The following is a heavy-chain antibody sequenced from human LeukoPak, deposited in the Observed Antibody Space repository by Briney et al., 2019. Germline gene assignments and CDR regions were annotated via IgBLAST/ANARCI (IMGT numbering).Heavy chain of an antibody. CDR3: ARVNYDFWSGYYTGSDFDY. CDR2: IYHSGST. Sequence: PSETLSLTCTVSGYSISSGYYWGWIRQPPGKGLEWIGSIYHSGSTYYNPSLKSRVTISVDTSKNQFSLKLSSVTAADTAVYYCARVNYDFWSGYYTGSDFDYWGQGTLVTVSS. V-gene: IGHV4-38-2*02. CDR1: GYSISSGYY. D-gene: IGHD3-3*01. J-gene: IGHJ4*02.